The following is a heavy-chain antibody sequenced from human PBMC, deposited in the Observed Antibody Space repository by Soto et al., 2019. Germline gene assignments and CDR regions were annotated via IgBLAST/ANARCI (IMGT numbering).Heavy chain of an antibody. Sequence: GGSLRLSCAASGFTFSSYAMHWVRQAPGKGLEWVAVISYDGSNKYYADSVKGRFTISRDNSKNTLYLQMNSLRAEDTAVYYCARDPNWNYLYHWGHVTLVTVYS. CDR3: ARDPNWNYLYH. CDR1: GFTFSSYA. V-gene: IGHV3-30-3*01. D-gene: IGHD1-7*01. J-gene: IGHJ4*01. CDR2: ISYDGSNK.